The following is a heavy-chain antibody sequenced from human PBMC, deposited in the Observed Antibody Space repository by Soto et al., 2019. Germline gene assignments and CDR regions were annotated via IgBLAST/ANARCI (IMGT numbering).Heavy chain of an antibody. J-gene: IGHJ4*02. V-gene: IGHV4-38-2*01. D-gene: IGHD3-10*01. CDR3: ARARITMVRGVIRIALFDY. Sequence: PSETLSLTCAVSGYSISSGYYLGWIRQPPGKGLEWIGGIYHSGSTYYNPSLKSRVTISVDTSKTQFSLKLSSVTAADTAVYYCARARITMVRGVIRIALFDYWGQGTLVTVSS. CDR2: IYHSGST. CDR1: GYSISSGYY.